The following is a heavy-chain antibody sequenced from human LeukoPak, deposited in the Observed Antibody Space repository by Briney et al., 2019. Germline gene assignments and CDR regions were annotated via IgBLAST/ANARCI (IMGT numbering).Heavy chain of an antibody. CDR3: ARGGVDDGHEVGYYMDV. J-gene: IGHJ6*03. CDR2: IIPIFGTA. D-gene: IGHD5-24*01. V-gene: IGHV1-69*05. Sequence: ASVKVSCKASGGTFSSYAISWVRQAPGQGLEWMGGIIPIFGTANYAQKFQGRVTITTDESTSTAYMELSSLRSEDTAVYYCARGGVDDGHEVGYYMDVWGKGTTVTVSS. CDR1: GGTFSSYA.